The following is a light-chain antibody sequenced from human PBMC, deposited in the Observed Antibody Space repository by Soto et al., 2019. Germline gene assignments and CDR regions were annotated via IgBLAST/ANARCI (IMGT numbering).Light chain of an antibody. CDR3: ASFRSGTILV. J-gene: IGLJ1*01. CDR1: RSDIGDSNF. V-gene: IGLV2-14*01. CDR2: EVS. Sequence: QSVLTQPASVSGSPGQSVTISCTGPRSDIGDSNFISWYQHSPGKAPRLLIYEVSNRPSGVSRRFSGSKAGNTASLTISGLLDDDEADYFCASFRSGTILVFGSGTKVT.